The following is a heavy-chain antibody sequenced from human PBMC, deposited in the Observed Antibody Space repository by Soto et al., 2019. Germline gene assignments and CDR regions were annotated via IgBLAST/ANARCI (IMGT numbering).Heavy chain of an antibody. J-gene: IGHJ6*02. CDR1: GYSFSTYW. V-gene: IGHV5-51*01. CDR2: IYPSDSDT. Sequence: GESLKISCKGSGYSFSTYWIGWVRQMPGKGLEWMGIIYPSDSDTRYSPSFQGQVTISADRSTSTAYLQWSSLKASDTAMYYCARHRTPYSYYYGMDVWGQGTTVTVSS. CDR3: ARHRTPYSYYYGMDV.